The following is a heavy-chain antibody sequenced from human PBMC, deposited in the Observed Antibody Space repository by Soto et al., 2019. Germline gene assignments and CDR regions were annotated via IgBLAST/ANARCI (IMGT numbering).Heavy chain of an antibody. J-gene: IGHJ5*02. V-gene: IGHV4-39*01. CDR3: ARQGRYYDILTGYRANWFDP. D-gene: IGHD3-9*01. Sequence: SETLSLTCTVSGGSISSSSYYWGWIRQPPGKGLEWIGSIYYSGSTYYNPSLKSRVTISVDTSKNQFSLKLSSVTAADTAVYYCARQGRYYDILTGYRANWFDPWGQGTLVTVSS. CDR1: GGSISSSSYY. CDR2: IYYSGST.